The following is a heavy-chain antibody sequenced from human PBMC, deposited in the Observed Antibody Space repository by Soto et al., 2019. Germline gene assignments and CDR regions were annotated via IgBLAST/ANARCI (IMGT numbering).Heavy chain of an antibody. CDR2: IYYSGST. V-gene: IGHV4-31*03. J-gene: IGHJ6*02. Sequence: SETLSLTCTVSGGSISSGGYYWGWIRQHPGKGLEWIGYIYYSGSTYYNPSLKSRVTISVDTSKNQFSLKLSSVTAADTAVYYCASPSIYYYYYGMDVWGQGTTVTVSS. CDR3: ASPSIYYYYYGMDV. CDR1: GGSISSGGYY.